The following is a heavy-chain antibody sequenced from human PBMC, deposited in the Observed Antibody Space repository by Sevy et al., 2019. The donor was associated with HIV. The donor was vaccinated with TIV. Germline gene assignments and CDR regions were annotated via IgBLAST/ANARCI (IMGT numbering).Heavy chain of an antibody. D-gene: IGHD6-6*01. V-gene: IGHV1-46*01. CDR1: GYTFTSYY. J-gene: IGHJ6*02. CDR3: ARDLAARLYGMDV. CDR2: INPSGGSR. Sequence: ASVKVSCKASGYTFTSYYMHWVRQAPGQGLEWMGIINPSGGSRSYAQRFQGRVTMTRDTSTSTVYMELSSLRSEDTAVYYCARDLAARLYGMDVWGQGTTVTVSS.